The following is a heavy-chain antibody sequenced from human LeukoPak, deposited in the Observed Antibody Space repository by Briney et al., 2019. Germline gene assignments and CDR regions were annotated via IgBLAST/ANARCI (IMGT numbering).Heavy chain of an antibody. Sequence: GGSLRLSCAASGFTFSSYAMSWVRQAPGKGLEWVSTIVGSGGTTYYADSVKGRFTISRDNSKNTLYLQMNSLRAEDTAVYYCARYDYYYGMDVWGQGTTVTVSS. CDR1: GFTFSSYA. V-gene: IGHV3-23*01. J-gene: IGHJ6*02. CDR2: IVGSGGTT. CDR3: ARYDYYYGMDV.